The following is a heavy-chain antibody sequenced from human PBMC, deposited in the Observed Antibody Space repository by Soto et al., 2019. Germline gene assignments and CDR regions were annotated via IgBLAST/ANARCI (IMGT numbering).Heavy chain of an antibody. Sequence: SVQVSCKASGGTFSSYAISWVRQAPGQGLEWMGGIIPIFGTANYAQKFQGRVTITADESTSTAYMELSSLRSEDTAVYYCARNRCRSSVVRSNWWDPWGQGTVVTASS. CDR2: IIPIFGTA. J-gene: IGHJ5*02. CDR3: ARNRCRSSVVRSNWWDP. D-gene: IGHD6-6*01. CDR1: GGTFSSYA. V-gene: IGHV1-69*13.